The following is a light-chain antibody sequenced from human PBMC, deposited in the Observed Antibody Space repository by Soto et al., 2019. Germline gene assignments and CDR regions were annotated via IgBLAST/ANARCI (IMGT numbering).Light chain of an antibody. Sequence: DIFLTQTTETLSLSPGERATLSCRASQSVGSIYLAWYQQKPGQAPRLLIHGASNRASGIPDRFSGSGSGTDFTLTISRLEPEDFAVYYCQQYGSSPRTFGQGTKVDIK. J-gene: IGKJ1*01. CDR2: GAS. CDR1: QSVGSIY. V-gene: IGKV3-20*01. CDR3: QQYGSSPRT.